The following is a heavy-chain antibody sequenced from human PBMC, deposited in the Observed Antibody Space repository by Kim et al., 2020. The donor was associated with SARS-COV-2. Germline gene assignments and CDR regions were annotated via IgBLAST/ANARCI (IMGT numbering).Heavy chain of an antibody. D-gene: IGHD5-18*01. CDR3: ARDLGGASYGGVYYYYGMDV. Sequence: GGSLRLSCAASGFTFSSYGMHWVRQAPGKGLEWVAVIRNDGSNKNYADSVKGRFTISRDNSKKTLYLQMNSLRAEDTAVDYCARDLGGASYGGVYYYYGMDVWGQGTTVTVSS. CDR2: IRNDGSNK. CDR1: GFTFSSYG. V-gene: IGHV3-30*03. J-gene: IGHJ6*02.